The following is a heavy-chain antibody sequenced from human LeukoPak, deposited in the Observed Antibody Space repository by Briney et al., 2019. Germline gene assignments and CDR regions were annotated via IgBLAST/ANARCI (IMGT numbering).Heavy chain of an antibody. CDR1: GYTFIRYA. CDR2: INAGNGNT. D-gene: IGHD6-19*01. J-gene: IGHJ4*02. V-gene: IGHV1-3*01. Sequence: GASVKVSCKASGYTFIRYAIHWVRQAPGQRLEWMGWINAGNGNTKYSQKFQGRVTITRDTSASTAYMELSSLRSEDTAVYYCARAGYSSGSFDYWGQGTLVTVSS. CDR3: ARAGYSSGSFDY.